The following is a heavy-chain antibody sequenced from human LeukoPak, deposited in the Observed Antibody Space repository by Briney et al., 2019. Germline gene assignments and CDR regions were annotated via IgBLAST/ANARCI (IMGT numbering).Heavy chain of an antibody. CDR1: GGSISSYY. Sequence: PSETLSLTCTVSGGSISSYYWSWIRQPPGKGLEWIGYIYYSGSTNYNPSLKSRVTTSVDTSKNQFSLKLSSVTAADTAVYYCARVGSIAVNYFDYWGQGTLVTVSS. V-gene: IGHV4-59*01. D-gene: IGHD6-19*01. CDR3: ARVGSIAVNYFDY. CDR2: IYYSGST. J-gene: IGHJ4*02.